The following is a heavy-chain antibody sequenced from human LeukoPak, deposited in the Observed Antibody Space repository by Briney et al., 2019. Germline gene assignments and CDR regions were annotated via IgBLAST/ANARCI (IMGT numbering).Heavy chain of an antibody. Sequence: GGSLRLSCAASGFTFSSYWMHWVRQAPGKGLVWVSRINSDGSSTSYADSVKGRFTISRDNAKNSLYLQMNSLRAEDTAVYYCARKIAYETVDYWGQGTLVTVSS. D-gene: IGHD5-12*01. J-gene: IGHJ4*02. CDR1: GFTFSSYW. V-gene: IGHV3-74*01. CDR2: INSDGSST. CDR3: ARKIAYETVDY.